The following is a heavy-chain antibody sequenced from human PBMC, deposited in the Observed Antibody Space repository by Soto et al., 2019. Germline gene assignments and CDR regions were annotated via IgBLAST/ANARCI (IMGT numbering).Heavy chain of an antibody. V-gene: IGHV1-18*04. CDR3: ARDHPGCSSTSCYTGYYYYGMDV. D-gene: IGHD2-2*02. Sequence: ASVKVSCKASGYTFTSYCISWVRQAPGQGLEWMGWISAYNGNTNYAQKLQGRVTMTTDTSTSTAYMELRSLRSDDTAVYYCARDHPGCSSTSCYTGYYYYGMDVWGQGTTVTVSS. J-gene: IGHJ6*02. CDR1: GYTFTSYC. CDR2: ISAYNGNT.